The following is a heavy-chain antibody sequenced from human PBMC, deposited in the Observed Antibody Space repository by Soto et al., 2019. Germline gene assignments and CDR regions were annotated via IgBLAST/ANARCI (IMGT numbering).Heavy chain of an antibody. V-gene: IGHV4-34*01. D-gene: IGHD1-26*01. Sequence: PSETLSLTCAVYVGSFIGYYWSWIRQPPGKGLEWIGEINHSGSTNYNPSLKSRVTISVDTSKNQFSLKLSSVTAADMAVYYCARARGSGSYKRPFDYWGQGTLVTVSS. CDR3: ARARGSGSYKRPFDY. CDR2: INHSGST. CDR1: VGSFIGYY. J-gene: IGHJ4*02.